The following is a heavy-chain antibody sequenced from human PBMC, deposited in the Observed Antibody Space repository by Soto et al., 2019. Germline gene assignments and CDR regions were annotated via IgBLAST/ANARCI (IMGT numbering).Heavy chain of an antibody. CDR2: IYYSGST. CDR1: GGSISSYY. J-gene: IGHJ4*02. V-gene: IGHV4-59*01. D-gene: IGHD3-10*01. Sequence: SETLSLTCTVSGGSISSYYWSWIRQPPGKGLEWIGYIYYSGSTNYNPSLKSRVTISVDTSKNQFSLKLSSVTAADTAVYYCARHIRGVIHPTSHFDYWGQGTLVTVSS. CDR3: ARHIRGVIHPTSHFDY.